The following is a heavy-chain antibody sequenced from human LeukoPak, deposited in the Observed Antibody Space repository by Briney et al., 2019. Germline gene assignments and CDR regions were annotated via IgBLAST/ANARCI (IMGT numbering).Heavy chain of an antibody. CDR2: IYSSGHTI. CDR3: ARGYSSRDRVGDFDY. CDR1: GFAFSSYE. D-gene: IGHD1-26*01. Sequence: GGSLRLSCTASGFAFSSYEMNWVRQAPGKGLEWVSYIYSSGHTIYYADSVKGRFTISRDNAKNSLYLQMNSLRAEDTAVYYCARGYSSRDRVGDFDYWGQGTLVTVSS. J-gene: IGHJ4*02. V-gene: IGHV3-48*03.